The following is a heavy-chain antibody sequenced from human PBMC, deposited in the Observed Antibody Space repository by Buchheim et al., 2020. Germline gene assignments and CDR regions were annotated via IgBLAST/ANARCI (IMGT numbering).Heavy chain of an antibody. CDR1: GGSINNYY. D-gene: IGHD3-22*01. J-gene: IGHJ4*02. CDR3: ARQNYLNSSGYYFFDY. Sequence: QVKLQESGPGLVKPSETLSLTCTVSGGSINNYYWSWIRQPPGKGLEWIGYIHYSGSTNYNPSLNSRVTISVDTSKNQFSLRLRSVTAADTALYYCARQNYLNSSGYYFFDYWGQGTL. V-gene: IGHV4-59*08. CDR2: IHYSGST.